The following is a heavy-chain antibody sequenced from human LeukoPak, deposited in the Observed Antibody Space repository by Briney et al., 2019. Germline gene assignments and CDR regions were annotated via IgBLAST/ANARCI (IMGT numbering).Heavy chain of an antibody. J-gene: IGHJ3*02. CDR2: INSDGSGT. V-gene: IGHV3-74*01. D-gene: IGHD3-16*01. Sequence: GGSLRLSCAASGFTFSSYWMHWVRQAPGKGLVWVSRINSDGSGTTYADSVKSRFTISRDNAKNTLYLQMSSLRVEDAAVYYCANGYTSTYYNALDIRGQGAMVTVSS. CDR3: ANGYTSTYYNALDI. CDR1: GFTFSSYW.